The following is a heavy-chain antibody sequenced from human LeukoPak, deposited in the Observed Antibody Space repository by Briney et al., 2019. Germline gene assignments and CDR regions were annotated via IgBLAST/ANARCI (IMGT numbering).Heavy chain of an antibody. CDR1: GFTFSTYA. CDR3: AKIKDIVVVPAAHPFDY. CDR2: ISGSGGST. J-gene: IGHJ4*02. D-gene: IGHD2-2*01. Sequence: GGSLRLSWAAAGFTFSTYAMSWVRQAPGKGLEWVSAISGSGGSTYYADSVKGWFTISRDNSKNTLYLQMNSLRAEDTAVYYCAKIKDIVVVPAAHPFDYWGQGTLVTVSS. V-gene: IGHV3-23*01.